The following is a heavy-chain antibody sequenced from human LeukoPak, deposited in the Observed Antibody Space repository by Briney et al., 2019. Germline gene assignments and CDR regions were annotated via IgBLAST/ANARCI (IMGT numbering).Heavy chain of an antibody. CDR2: ISGSGGST. D-gene: IGHD6-19*01. CDR1: GFTFSSYA. CDR3: ARILGYSSGWYGNYFDH. J-gene: IGHJ4*02. V-gene: IGHV3-23*01. Sequence: QTGGSLRLSCAASGFTFSSYAMSWVRQAPGKGLEWVSAISGSGGSTYYADSVKGRFTISRDNSKNTLYLQMNSLRAEDTAVYYCARILGYSSGWYGNYFDHWGQGTLVTVSS.